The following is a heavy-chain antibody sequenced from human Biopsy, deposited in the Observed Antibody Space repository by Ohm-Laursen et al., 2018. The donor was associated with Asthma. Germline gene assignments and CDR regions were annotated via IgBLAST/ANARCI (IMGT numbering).Heavy chain of an antibody. CDR3: VRHQYSSSWSTFDY. D-gene: IGHD3-22*01. CDR2: MYHSGSP. CDR1: GGSITSSSYY. Sequence: PGTLSLTCAVSGGSITSSSYYWGWIRQPPGKGMEWIGSMYHSGSPYYHPSLKSRATISVDTSKNHLSLKVSSVTAADTAVYFCVRHQYSSSWSTFDYWGQGALVTVSS. J-gene: IGHJ4*02. V-gene: IGHV4-39*01.